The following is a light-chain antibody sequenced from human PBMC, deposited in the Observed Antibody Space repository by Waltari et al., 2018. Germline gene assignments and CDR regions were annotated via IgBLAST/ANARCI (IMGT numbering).Light chain of an antibody. CDR3: HSFDSSLSTGVV. Sequence: QSVLTQPPSVSGAPGQRVTISCPGTSSHIGAGHEVHWSQQFPGTAPKLLIYGNSNRPSGVPDRFSGSKSDTSASLTITGLQAEDEADYFCHSFDSSLSTGVVFGGGTKVTVL. CDR2: GNS. J-gene: IGLJ2*01. V-gene: IGLV1-40*01. CDR1: SSHIGAGHE.